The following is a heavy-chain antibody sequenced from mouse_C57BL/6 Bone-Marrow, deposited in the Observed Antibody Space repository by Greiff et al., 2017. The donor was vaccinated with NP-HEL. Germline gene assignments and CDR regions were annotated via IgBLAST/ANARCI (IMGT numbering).Heavy chain of an antibody. CDR1: GYAFSSYW. J-gene: IGHJ1*03. CDR3: ARGLLRYFDV. CDR2: IYPGDGDT. V-gene: IGHV1-80*01. Sequence: VKLMESGAELVKPGASVKISCKASGYAFSSYWMNWVKQRPGKGLEWIGQIYPGDGDTNYNGKFKGKATLTADKSSSTAYMQLSSLTSEDSAVYFCARGLLRYFDVWGTGTTVTVSS. D-gene: IGHD2-3*01.